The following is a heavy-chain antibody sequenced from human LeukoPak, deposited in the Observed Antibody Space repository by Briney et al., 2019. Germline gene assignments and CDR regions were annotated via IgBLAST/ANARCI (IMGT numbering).Heavy chain of an antibody. CDR3: ASRTVGYSYGYY. J-gene: IGHJ4*02. CDR1: GGSFSGYY. CDR2: INHSGST. D-gene: IGHD5-18*01. Sequence: SSETLSLTCAVYGGSFSGYYWSWIRQPPGKGLEWIGEINHSGSTNYNPSLKSRVTISVDTSKNQFSLKLSSVTAADTAVYYCASRTVGYSYGYYWGQGTLVTVSS. V-gene: IGHV4-34*01.